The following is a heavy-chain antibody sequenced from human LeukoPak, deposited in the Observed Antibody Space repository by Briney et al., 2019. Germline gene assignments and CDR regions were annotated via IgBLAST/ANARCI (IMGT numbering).Heavy chain of an antibody. D-gene: IGHD3-10*01. V-gene: IGHV3-30*04. CDR2: ISYDGSNK. CDR3: ATPRGSSFDY. CDR1: GFTFRSYA. Sequence: PGGSLRLSCAASGFTFRSYAMHWVRQAPGKGLEWEAAISYDGSNKKYADSVKGRFTISRDNSKNTLYLQMNSLRVEDTAVYYCATPRGSSFDYWGQGTLVTVSS. J-gene: IGHJ4*02.